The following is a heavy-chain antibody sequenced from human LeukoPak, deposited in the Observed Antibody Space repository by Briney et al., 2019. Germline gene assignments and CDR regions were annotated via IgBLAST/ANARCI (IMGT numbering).Heavy chain of an antibody. CDR3: AKSPIAAAGTLYGYYYYYYMDV. Sequence: GGSLRLSCAASGFTFSSYSMNWVRQAPGKGLEWVSSISSSSSYIYYADSVKGRFTISRDNSKNTLYLQMNSLRAEDTAVYYCAKSPIAAAGTLYGYYYYYYMDVWGKGTTVTVSS. V-gene: IGHV3-21*04. CDR1: GFTFSSYS. D-gene: IGHD6-13*01. J-gene: IGHJ6*03. CDR2: ISSSSSYI.